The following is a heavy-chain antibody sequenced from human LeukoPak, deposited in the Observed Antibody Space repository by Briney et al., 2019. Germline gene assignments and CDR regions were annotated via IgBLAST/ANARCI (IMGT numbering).Heavy chain of an antibody. J-gene: IGHJ4*02. Sequence: GGSLRLSCAASGFTFSIYWMSWVRQAPGKGLEWVANIKQDGSEKYYVDSVKGRFTISRDNSKYTLYLQMNSLRAEDTAVYYCAKDRDSSSGGSDYWGQGTLVTVSS. CDR2: IKQDGSEK. D-gene: IGHD6-6*01. CDR1: GFTFSIYW. CDR3: AKDRDSSSGGSDY. V-gene: IGHV3-7*03.